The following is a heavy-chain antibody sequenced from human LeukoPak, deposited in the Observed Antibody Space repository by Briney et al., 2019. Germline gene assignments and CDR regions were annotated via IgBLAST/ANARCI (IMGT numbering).Heavy chain of an antibody. CDR2: IDPSDSYT. V-gene: IGHV5-10-1*01. CDR1: GYSFTSYW. CDR3: ARQEGGTMVRGPPLSWFDP. D-gene: IGHD3-10*01. J-gene: IGHJ5*02. Sequence: GESLRISCKGSGYSFTSYWISWVRQMPGKGLEWMGRIDPSDSYTNYSPSFQGHVTISADKSISTAYLQWSSLKASDTAMYYCARQEGGTMVRGPPLSWFDPWGRGTLVTVSS.